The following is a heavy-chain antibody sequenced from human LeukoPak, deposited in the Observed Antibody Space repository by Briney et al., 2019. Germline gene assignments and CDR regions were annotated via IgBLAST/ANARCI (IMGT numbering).Heavy chain of an antibody. CDR1: GVSISSNSYY. CDR3: ASQDERITMVRGVIRFDY. Sequence: PSETLCLTCTVSGVSISSNSYYWGCLRQPPGKGLEWSRSIYYSGTTYSNPYLKSRATRSVDTSKNQSSLKLSSATAAGTSVYYCASQDERITMVRGVIRFDYWGQGTLVTVSS. CDR2: IYYSGTT. D-gene: IGHD3-10*01. V-gene: IGHV4-39*01. J-gene: IGHJ4*02.